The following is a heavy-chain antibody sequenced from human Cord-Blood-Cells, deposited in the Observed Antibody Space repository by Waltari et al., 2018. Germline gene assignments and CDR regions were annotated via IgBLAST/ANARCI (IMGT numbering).Heavy chain of an antibody. V-gene: IGHV1-3*01. Sequence: QVQLVQSGAEVKKPGASVKVSCKASGYTFTSYAMHWVRQAPGRRLEWMGWINAGNGNTKYSQKFQGRVTITRDTSSSTAYMELSSLGSEDTAVYYCARDSPADSFDYWGQGTLVTVSS. CDR3: ARDSPADSFDY. CDR1: GYTFTSYA. D-gene: IGHD2-2*01. CDR2: INAGNGNT. J-gene: IGHJ4*02.